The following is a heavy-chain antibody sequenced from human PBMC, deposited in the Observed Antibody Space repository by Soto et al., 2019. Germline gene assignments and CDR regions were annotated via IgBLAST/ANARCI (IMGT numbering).Heavy chain of an antibody. V-gene: IGHV3-23*01. CDR3: ARELDIVVVPSAISY. Sequence: GGSLRLSCAASGFTFRTYAMNWVRQAPGKGLEWVSTISGSNGRTYYADSVKGRFTISRDNSKDTLFLQMNSLRAEDTAIYYCARELDIVVVPSAISYWGQGTLVTGSS. D-gene: IGHD2-2*02. CDR2: ISGSNGRT. CDR1: GFTFRTYA. J-gene: IGHJ4*02.